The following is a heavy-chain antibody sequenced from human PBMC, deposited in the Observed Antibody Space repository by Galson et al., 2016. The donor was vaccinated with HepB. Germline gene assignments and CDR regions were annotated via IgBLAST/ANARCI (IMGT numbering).Heavy chain of an antibody. D-gene: IGHD3-10*01. Sequence: SETLSLTCAVSGGSISSNNWWTWVRQPPGKGLEWIGEIYQGGGTNYNPSPKSRVTILLDKSKNQFSLKLSSVTAADTAVYYCTKRGGYYAGSGELARAVSPPFDYWGQGALVTVSS. V-gene: IGHV4-4*02. CDR3: TKRGGYYAGSGELARAVSPPFDY. CDR2: IYQGGGT. CDR1: GGSISSNNW. J-gene: IGHJ4*02.